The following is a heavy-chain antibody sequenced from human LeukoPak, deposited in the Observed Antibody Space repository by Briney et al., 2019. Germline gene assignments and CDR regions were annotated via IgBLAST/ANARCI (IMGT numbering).Heavy chain of an antibody. V-gene: IGHV3-23*01. J-gene: IGHJ3*02. CDR1: GFTFSSYA. D-gene: IGHD6-13*01. Sequence: PGGSLRLSCAASGFTFSSYAMSRVRQAPGKGLEWVSAISGSGGSTYYADSVKGRFTISRDNSKNTLYLQMNSLRAEDTAVYYCAKAYSSSWYRDAFDIWGQGTMVTVSS. CDR3: AKAYSSSWYRDAFDI. CDR2: ISGSGGST.